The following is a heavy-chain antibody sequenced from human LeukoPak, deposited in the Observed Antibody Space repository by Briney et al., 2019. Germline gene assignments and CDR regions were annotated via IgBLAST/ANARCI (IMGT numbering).Heavy chain of an antibody. D-gene: IGHD4-23*01. CDR1: GFTFSNYA. CDR2: ILYDGINE. CDR3: ARSGGRNSPFDY. J-gene: IGHJ4*02. V-gene: IGHV3-30*04. Sequence: GGSLRLSCAASGFTFSNYAMHWVRQAPRKGLEWVAGILYDGINEFYADSVKGRFTISRDNSKSTLYLQMNSLRAEDTAVYYCARSGGRNSPFDYWGQGNLVSVSS.